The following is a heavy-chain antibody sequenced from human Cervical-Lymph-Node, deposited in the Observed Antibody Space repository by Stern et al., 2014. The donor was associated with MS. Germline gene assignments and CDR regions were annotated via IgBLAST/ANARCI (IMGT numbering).Heavy chain of an antibody. Sequence: DQLVESGADVKRSGASVTLSCKASGYSFTDYYIKWVRQAPGQGLEWMGMINPNDGDTGYAPRFQGRVTLTRDTSTNTAYIQLSSLRSDDTAVYFCARWGLHKPLDYWGQGTLVTVSS. V-gene: IGHV1-46*01. D-gene: IGHD2-21*02. J-gene: IGHJ4*02. CDR1: GYSFTDYY. CDR3: ARWGLHKPLDY. CDR2: INPNDGDT.